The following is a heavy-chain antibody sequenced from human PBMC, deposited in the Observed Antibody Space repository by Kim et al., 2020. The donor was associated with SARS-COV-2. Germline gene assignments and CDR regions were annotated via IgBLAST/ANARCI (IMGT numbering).Heavy chain of an antibody. CDR2: IRSTVHGGAT. CDR3: SMVLYDY. Sequence: GGSLRLSCATSGFTFREYDMSWFRQAPGKGLVWVGFIRSTVHGGATEYAASVKGKLTISSDDSRSIAYLQMKSLQTEDTAIYYCSMVLYDYWGQGTLVTV. D-gene: IGHD6-13*01. V-gene: IGHV3-49*03. CDR1: GFTFREYD. J-gene: IGHJ4*02.